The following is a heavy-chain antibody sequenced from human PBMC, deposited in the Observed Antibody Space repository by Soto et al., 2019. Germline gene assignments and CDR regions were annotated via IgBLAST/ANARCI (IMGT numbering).Heavy chain of an antibody. CDR2: ISAYNGNT. J-gene: IGHJ4*02. CDR1: GYTFTSYG. Sequence: GASVKVSCKASGYTFTSYGISWVRQAPGQGLEWMGWISAYNGNTNYAQKLQGRVTMTTDTSTSTAYMELRSLRSDDTAVYYCARDRDSYDPGPYYFDYWGQGTLVTVSS. D-gene: IGHD5-18*01. CDR3: ARDRDSYDPGPYYFDY. V-gene: IGHV1-18*01.